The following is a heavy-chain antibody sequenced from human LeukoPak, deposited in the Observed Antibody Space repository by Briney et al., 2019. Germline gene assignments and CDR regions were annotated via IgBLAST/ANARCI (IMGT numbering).Heavy chain of an antibody. V-gene: IGHV3-23*01. Sequence: PGGSLRLSCAASGFIFSAFGMTWVRQPPGKGLEWVSAINSGGGVTYYADSVKGRFTISRDNSENTLFLQMDSLRAEDTAVYFCASSMGFWNAEFTSITDRGQGTQVTVSS. CDR3: ASSMGFWNAEFTSITD. CDR1: GFIFSAFG. CDR2: INSGGGVT. D-gene: IGHD1-1*01. J-gene: IGHJ4*02.